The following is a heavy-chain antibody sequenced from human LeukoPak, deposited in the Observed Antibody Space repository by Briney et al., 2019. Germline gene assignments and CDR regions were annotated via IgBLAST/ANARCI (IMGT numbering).Heavy chain of an antibody. CDR2: IYYSGST. CDR1: GFTFSSYA. V-gene: IGHV4-38-2*01. D-gene: IGHD2-2*02. J-gene: IGHJ4*02. Sequence: GSLRLSCAASGFTFSSYAMSWFRQPPGKGLEWIGSIYYSGSTYYNPSLKSRVTISVDTSKNQFSLKLSSVTAADTAVYYCASSLPIVVVPAAILWGQGTLVTVSS. CDR3: ASSLPIVVVPAAIL.